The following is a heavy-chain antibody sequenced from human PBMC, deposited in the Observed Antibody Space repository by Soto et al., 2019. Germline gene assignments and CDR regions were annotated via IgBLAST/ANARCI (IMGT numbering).Heavy chain of an antibody. CDR2: ISYDGSNK. J-gene: IGHJ6*02. CDR1: GFTFSSYA. V-gene: IGHV3-30-3*01. Sequence: SVKVSCAASGFTFSSYAMHWVRQAPGKGLEWVAVISYDGSNKYYADSVKGRFTISRDNSKNTLYLQMNSLRAEDTAVYYCARGELGYCISTSCSYYYYYGMDVWGQGTTVTVSS. D-gene: IGHD2-2*01. CDR3: ARGELGYCISTSCSYYYYYGMDV.